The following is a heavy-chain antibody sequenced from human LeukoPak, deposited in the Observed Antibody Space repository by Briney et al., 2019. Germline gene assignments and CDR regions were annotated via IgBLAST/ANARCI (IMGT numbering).Heavy chain of an antibody. CDR1: GGSISSGSYS. V-gene: IGHV4-30-2*01. CDR2: IYHSGST. D-gene: IGHD3-10*01. Sequence: SETMSVTSAVSGGSISSGSYSLSWIRQPPGKGLEWIGHIYHSGSTYYNPSLKSRVTISVDRSKIQFSLKLSSVTAADTAVYYCARALHRPFGESFIDYWGQGTLVTVSS. CDR3: ARALHRPFGESFIDY. J-gene: IGHJ4*02.